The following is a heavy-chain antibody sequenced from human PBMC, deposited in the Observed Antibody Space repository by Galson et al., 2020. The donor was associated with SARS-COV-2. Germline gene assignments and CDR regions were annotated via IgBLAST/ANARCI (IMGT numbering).Heavy chain of an antibody. CDR1: GYTLTELS. CDR2: FDPEDGET. Sequence: ASVKVSCKVSGYTLTELSMHWVRQAPGKGLEWMGGFDPEDGETIYAQKFQGRVTMTEDTSTDTAYMELSSLRSEDTAVYYCATAPVVVREDWFDPWGQGTLVTVSS. J-gene: IGHJ5*02. V-gene: IGHV1-24*01. D-gene: IGHD2-2*01. CDR3: ATAPVVVREDWFDP.